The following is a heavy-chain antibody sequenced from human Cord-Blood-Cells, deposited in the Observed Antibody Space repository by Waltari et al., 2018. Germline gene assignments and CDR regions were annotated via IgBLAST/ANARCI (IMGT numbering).Heavy chain of an antibody. CDR3: ARGQRLGMGEVY. J-gene: IGHJ4*02. Sequence: QVQLQQWGAGLLKPSATLSLTCAVYGGSFSGYYWSWIRQPPGKGLEWIGEINHSGSTNYNPSLKSRVTISVDTSKNQFSLKLSSVTAADTAVYYCARGQRLGMGEVYWGQGTLVTVSS. D-gene: IGHD3-16*01. V-gene: IGHV4-34*01. CDR1: GGSFSGYY. CDR2: INHSGST.